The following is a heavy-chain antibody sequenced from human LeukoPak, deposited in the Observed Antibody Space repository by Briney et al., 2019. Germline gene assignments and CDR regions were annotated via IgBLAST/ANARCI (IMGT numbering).Heavy chain of an antibody. J-gene: IGHJ4*02. D-gene: IGHD6-6*01. CDR2: ISGSGGST. CDR3: AKDLTRSSGGFDY. CDR1: GFTFSSYA. Sequence: GGSLRLSCAASGFTFSSYAMSWVRQAPGKGLEWVSAISGSGGSTYYADSVKGRFTISRDNSKDTVYPQMNSLRAEDTAVYYCAKDLTRSSGGFDYWGQGTLVTVSS. V-gene: IGHV3-23*01.